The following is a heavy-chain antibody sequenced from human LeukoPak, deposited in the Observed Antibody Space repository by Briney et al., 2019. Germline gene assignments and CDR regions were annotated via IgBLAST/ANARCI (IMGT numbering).Heavy chain of an antibody. CDR1: GYTFTGYY. J-gene: IGHJ5*02. CDR3: ARGPVGYSSSSNLFDP. V-gene: IGHV1-2*02. D-gene: IGHD6-6*01. Sequence: ASVKVSGKASGYTFTGYYVHWVRQAPGQGLEWMGWINPNSGGTNYAQKFQGRVTMTRDTSISTAYMELSRLRSDDTAVYYCARGPVGYSSSSNLFDPWGQGTLVAVSS. CDR2: INPNSGGT.